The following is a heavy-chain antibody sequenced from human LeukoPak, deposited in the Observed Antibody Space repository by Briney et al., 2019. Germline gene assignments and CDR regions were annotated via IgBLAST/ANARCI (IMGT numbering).Heavy chain of an antibody. CDR2: ISSSSSTI. CDR1: GFTFSSYS. V-gene: IGHV3-48*02. J-gene: IGHJ4*02. D-gene: IGHD5-12*01. CDR3: ARVNGGGYSGFYFDY. Sequence: PGGSLRLSCAASGFTFSSYSMNWVRQAPGKGLEWVSYISSSSSTIYYADSVKGRFTISRDNAKNSLYLQMNSLRDEDTAVYYCARVNGGGYSGFYFDYWGQGTLVTVSS.